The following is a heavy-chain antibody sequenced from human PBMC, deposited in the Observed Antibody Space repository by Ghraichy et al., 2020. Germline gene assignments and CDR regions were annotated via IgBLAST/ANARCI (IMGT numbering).Heavy chain of an antibody. D-gene: IGHD3-10*01. CDR1: GGTFSSYA. J-gene: IGHJ5*02. CDR2: IIPIFGTA. CDR3: ARHYYGSGSYYNERPYGWFDP. Sequence: SVKVSCKASGGTFSSYAISWVRQAPGQGLEWMGGIIPIFGTANYAQKFQGRVTITADESTSTAYMELSSLRSEDTAVYYCARHYYGSGSYYNERPYGWFDPWGQGTLVTVSS. V-gene: IGHV1-69*13.